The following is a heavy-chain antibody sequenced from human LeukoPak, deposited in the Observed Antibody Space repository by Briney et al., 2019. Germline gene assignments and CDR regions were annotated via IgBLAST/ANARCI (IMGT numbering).Heavy chain of an antibody. J-gene: IGHJ3*02. Sequence: GESLKISCKGSGLTFISYWIGWVRQMPGKGLEWMGIIYPGDSDARYSPSFQGQVTISVDRSISTAYLQWSSLKASDTAMYYCATSQRVVTRGIFDIWGQGTMVTVSS. CDR1: GLTFISYW. CDR2: IYPGDSDA. V-gene: IGHV5-51*01. D-gene: IGHD2-21*02. CDR3: ATSQRVVTRGIFDI.